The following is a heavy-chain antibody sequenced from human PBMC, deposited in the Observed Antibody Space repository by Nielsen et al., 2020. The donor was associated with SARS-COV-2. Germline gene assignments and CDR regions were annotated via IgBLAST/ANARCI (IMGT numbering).Heavy chain of an antibody. Sequence: GESLKISCAASGFTFSDYYMSWIRQAPGKGLEWVSVIYSGGSTYYADSVKGRFTISRDNSKNTLYLQMNSLRAEDTAVYYCARDRSYYDFSAGGMDVWGKGTTVTVSS. CDR1: GFTFSDYY. D-gene: IGHD3-3*01. CDR2: IYSGGST. J-gene: IGHJ6*04. V-gene: IGHV3-66*01. CDR3: ARDRSYYDFSAGGMDV.